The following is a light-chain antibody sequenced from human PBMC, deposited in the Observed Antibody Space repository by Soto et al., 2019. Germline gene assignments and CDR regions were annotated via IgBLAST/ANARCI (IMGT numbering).Light chain of an antibody. J-gene: IGLJ2*01. Sequence: QSALTQPASVSGSPGQSITISCTGTSSDVGGYNYVSWYQQHPGKAPKLTVYEVSKRPSGVSDRFSGSKSGNTASLIISGLQAEDEADYYCSSYTTLKTVVFGGGTQLTVL. CDR1: SSDVGGYNY. V-gene: IGLV2-14*01. CDR2: EVS. CDR3: SSYTTLKTVV.